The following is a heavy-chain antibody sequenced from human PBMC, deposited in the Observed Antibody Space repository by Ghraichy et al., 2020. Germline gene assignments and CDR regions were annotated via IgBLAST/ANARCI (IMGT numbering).Heavy chain of an antibody. CDR2: INKDGFDP. J-gene: IGHJ4*02. D-gene: IGHD6-19*01. CDR3: VTSWAKVRAGDY. Sequence: LSLTCAASGFIFNKYAMNWVRQGPGKGLEWVATINKDGFDPSYIYSVRGRFTISRDNSRNTIYLQMNSLRVDDTAVYYCVTSWAKVRAGDYWGQGTLVTVS. CDR1: GFIFNKYA. V-gene: IGHV3-23*01.